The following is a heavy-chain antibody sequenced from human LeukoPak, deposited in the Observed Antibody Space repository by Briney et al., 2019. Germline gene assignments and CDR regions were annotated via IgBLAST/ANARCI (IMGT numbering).Heavy chain of an antibody. D-gene: IGHD3-3*01. CDR1: GFTFSNYW. Sequence: GGSLRLSCAASGFTFSNYWMSWVRQAPGRGLEWVANIKQDGSVEYYVDSVKGRFIISRDNAKNSLYLQMSSLRGEDTAVYYCARAPRPGFWSGYCEYWGQGTLVTVSS. J-gene: IGHJ4*02. CDR2: IKQDGSVE. CDR3: ARAPRPGFWSGYCEY. V-gene: IGHV3-7*01.